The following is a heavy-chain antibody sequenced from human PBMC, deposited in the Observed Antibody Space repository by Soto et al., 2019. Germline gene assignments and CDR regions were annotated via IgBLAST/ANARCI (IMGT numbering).Heavy chain of an antibody. V-gene: IGHV4-34*01. CDR3: AFSTMPWTRDLVY. J-gene: IGHJ4*02. CDR1: DESFSPSF. D-gene: IGHD2-2*01. CDR2: INRSGGT. Sequence: QVQLQQWGAGLLKPSETLSLSCAVYDESFSPSFCSWIRQPPGKGLEWIGEINRSGGTIYNPSLKSRVTISGDTSNNQFSLKLSSVTAADTAVYYCAFSTMPWTRDLVYWGQGTLVTVSS.